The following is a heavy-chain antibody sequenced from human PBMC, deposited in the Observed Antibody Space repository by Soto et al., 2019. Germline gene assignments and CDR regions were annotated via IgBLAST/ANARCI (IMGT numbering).Heavy chain of an antibody. J-gene: IGHJ4*02. Sequence: HPGGSLRLSCAASGFTFSSYGMHWVRQAPGKGLEWVAVIWYDGSNKYYADSVKGRFTTSRDNSKNTLYLQMNSLRAEDTAVYYCARDLDAVDTAMALDYWGQGTLVTVSS. V-gene: IGHV3-33*01. CDR2: IWYDGSNK. CDR1: GFTFSSYG. D-gene: IGHD5-18*01. CDR3: ARDLDAVDTAMALDY.